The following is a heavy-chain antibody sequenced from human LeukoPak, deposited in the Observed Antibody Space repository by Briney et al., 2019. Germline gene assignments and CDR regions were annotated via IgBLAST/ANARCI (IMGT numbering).Heavy chain of an antibody. CDR3: ARARPWDSSRSYYFGMDV. D-gene: IGHD3-22*01. J-gene: IGHJ6*02. Sequence: GGSLRLSCEASGFTFSSYAIRWVRQAPGTGLEWVSSIPGSGGATYYADSVRGRFSISRDSSKDTVYLQMNSLRDEDTAVYYCARARPWDSSRSYYFGMDVWGHGTTVTVSS. CDR2: IPGSGGAT. CDR1: GFTFSSYA. V-gene: IGHV3-23*01.